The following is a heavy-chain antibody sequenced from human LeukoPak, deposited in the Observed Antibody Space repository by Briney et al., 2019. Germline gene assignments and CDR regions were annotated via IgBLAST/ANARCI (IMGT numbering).Heavy chain of an antibody. CDR1: GGAFSSYA. CDR2: IIPILGIA. CDR3: ARDGQKYYDSSGYYGY. D-gene: IGHD3-22*01. V-gene: IGHV1-69*04. J-gene: IGHJ4*02. Sequence: VASVKVSCKASGGAFSSYAISWVRQAPGQGLEWMGRIIPILGIANYAQKFQGRVTITADKSTSTAYMELSSLRSEDTAVYYCARDGQKYYDSSGYYGYWGQGTLVTVSS.